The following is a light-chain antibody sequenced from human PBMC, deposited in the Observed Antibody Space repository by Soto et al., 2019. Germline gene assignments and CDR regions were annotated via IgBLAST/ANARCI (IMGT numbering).Light chain of an antibody. CDR1: SSDVGGYNY. Sequence: QSALTQPASLSGSPGQSITISCTGTSSDVGGYNYVSWYQQHPGKAPKLMIYEVSNRPSGVSNRFSGSKSGNTASLTISGLQAEDEADYYCCSYTSSRTLVFGTGTKVTVL. V-gene: IGLV2-14*01. J-gene: IGLJ1*01. CDR3: CSYTSSRTLV. CDR2: EVS.